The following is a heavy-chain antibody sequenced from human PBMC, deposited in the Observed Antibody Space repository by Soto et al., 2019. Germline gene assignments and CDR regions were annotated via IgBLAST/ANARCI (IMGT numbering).Heavy chain of an antibody. CDR3: EYSRGGMAKY. J-gene: IGHJ4*02. V-gene: IGHV2-5*02. CDR1: GFSLSTREVG. CDR2: IYWDDDK. D-gene: IGHD3-16*01. Sequence: QITLKESGPTLVKPPQTLTLTCTFSGFSLSTREVGVGWIRQPPGKALEWLAVIYWDDDKRYSPSLKSRLIITKDTSKNQVVLTMTNMDPVDTATYYCEYSRGGMAKYWGQGTLVTVSS.